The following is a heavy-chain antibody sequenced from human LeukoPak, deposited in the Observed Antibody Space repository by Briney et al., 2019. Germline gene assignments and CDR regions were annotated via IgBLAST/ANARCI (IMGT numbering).Heavy chain of an antibody. D-gene: IGHD1-14*01. CDR2: INEDGGER. V-gene: IGHV3-7*01. CDR1: GFTLNRYW. J-gene: IGHJ4*02. CDR3: ARGGNLEN. Sequence: PGGSLRLSCAASGFTLNRYWMSWVRQAPGKGLEWAANINEDGGERHYVDSVKGRFTISRDNAKNSLYLQMNSLRAEDTAVYYCARGGNLENWGGGTLVTVSS.